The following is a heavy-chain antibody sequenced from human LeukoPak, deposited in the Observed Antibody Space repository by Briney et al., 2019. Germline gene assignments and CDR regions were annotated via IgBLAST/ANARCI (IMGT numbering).Heavy chain of an antibody. CDR2: ISSDNGNT. D-gene: IGHD6-13*01. J-gene: IGHJ4*02. Sequence: ASVKVSCKASGYTFTSNGVSWVRQAPGQGLEWMGWISSDNGNTHYAQKLQGRVTMTTDTSTSTAYMELRSLRSDDTAVYYCARPSSSWYPFLVYWGQGTLVTVSS. CDR3: ARPSSSWYPFLVY. V-gene: IGHV1-18*01. CDR1: GYTFTSNG.